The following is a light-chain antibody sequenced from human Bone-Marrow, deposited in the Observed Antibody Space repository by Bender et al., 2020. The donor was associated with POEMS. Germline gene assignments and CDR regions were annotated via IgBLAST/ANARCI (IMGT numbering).Light chain of an antibody. Sequence: QSVLTQPPSASGTPGQRVTIACSGSSSNIGTNPVNWYQQLPGTAPKLLIYINNQRPSGVPDRVSGSKSGTSASLAFSGLQSGDEAVYYCAAWEDSLNGWVFGGGTKLTVL. J-gene: IGLJ3*02. V-gene: IGLV1-44*01. CDR2: INN. CDR3: AAWEDSLNGWV. CDR1: SSNIGTNP.